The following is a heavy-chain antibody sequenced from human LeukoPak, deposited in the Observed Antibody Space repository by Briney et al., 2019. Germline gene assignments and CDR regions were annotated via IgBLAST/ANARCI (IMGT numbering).Heavy chain of an antibody. J-gene: IGHJ6*02. CDR1: GFTFSSYT. D-gene: IGHD3-22*01. V-gene: IGHV3-21*01. CDR2: ISSSSSYI. Sequence: PGGSLRLSCAASGFTFSSYTMNWVRQAPGKGLEWVSSISSSSSYIYYADSVKGRFTISRDNAKNSLYLQMNSLRAEDTAVYYCAREVVTDYYYYGMDVWGQGTTVTVSS. CDR3: AREVVTDYYYYGMDV.